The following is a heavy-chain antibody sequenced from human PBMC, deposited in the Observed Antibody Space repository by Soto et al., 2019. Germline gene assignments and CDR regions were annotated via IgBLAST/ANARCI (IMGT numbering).Heavy chain of an antibody. CDR2: IDWGDDK. CDR3: ARMNVVRGVSTSYYYYGMDV. D-gene: IGHD3-10*01. CDR1: GGSFSGYY. V-gene: IGHV2-70*01. Sequence: TLSLTCAVYGGSFSGYYWSWIRQPPGKALEWLALIDWGDDKYYSTSLKTRLTISKDTSKNQVVLAMTNMDPVDTATYYCARMNVVRGVSTSYYYYGMDVWGQGTTVTVSS. J-gene: IGHJ6*02.